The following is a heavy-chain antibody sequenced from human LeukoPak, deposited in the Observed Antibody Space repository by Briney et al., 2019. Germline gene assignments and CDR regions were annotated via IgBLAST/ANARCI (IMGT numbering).Heavy chain of an antibody. D-gene: IGHD2-8*01. V-gene: IGHV1-18*01. CDR3: ERELVVLMVYAIPGGY. CDR2: ISAFNVNT. J-gene: IGHJ4*02. CDR1: LHTLTSYG. Sequence: AAVKVSCQASLHTLTSYGMSRVRQAPAQGLEWMGWISAFNVNTNYAQKPQGRVTMTTETSTTKAYMELRSLRSDDTAVYYCERELVVLMVYAIPGGYWGQGTLVTVSS.